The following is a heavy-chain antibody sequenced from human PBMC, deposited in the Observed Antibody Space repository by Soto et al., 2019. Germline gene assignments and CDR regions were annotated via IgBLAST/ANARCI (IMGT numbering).Heavy chain of an antibody. CDR3: AKGRGYCSSTSCYVGSDY. CDR1: GFTFSSYA. J-gene: IGHJ4*02. D-gene: IGHD2-2*01. V-gene: IGHV3-23*01. Sequence: EVQLLESGGGLVQPGGSLRLSCAASGFTFSSYAMSWVRQAPGKGLEWVSAISGSGGSTYYADSVKGRFTISRDNCXXTXXVQMNSLRAEDTAVYCCAKGRGYCSSTSCYVGSDYWGQGTLVTVSS. CDR2: ISGSGGST.